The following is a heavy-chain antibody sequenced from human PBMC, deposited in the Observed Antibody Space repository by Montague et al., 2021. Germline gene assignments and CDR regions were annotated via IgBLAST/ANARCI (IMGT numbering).Heavy chain of an antibody. J-gene: IGHJ6*03. CDR3: ARERDRYYMDI. CDR2: VSHGGRT. CDR1: RSLINSDYY. V-gene: IGHV4-38-2*02. Sequence: SETLSLTCTVSRSLINSDYYWGWIRQPPGKGLEWMGSVSHGGRTYYNPSLKSRVTISVDTSNNHFSLKLGSVTAADTAMYYCARERDRYYMDIWGKGTTITVSS.